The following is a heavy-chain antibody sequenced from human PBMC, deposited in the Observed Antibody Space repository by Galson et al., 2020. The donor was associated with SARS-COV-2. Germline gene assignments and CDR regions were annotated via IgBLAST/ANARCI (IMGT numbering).Heavy chain of an antibody. J-gene: IGHJ4*02. CDR3: VTQARFSSGWYRYDY. CDR1: GYSFTSNW. D-gene: IGHD6-19*01. V-gene: IGHV5-51*01. CDR2: IYPDDSDN. Sequence: GESLKISCKGSGYSFTSNWIGWVRQMPGQGLEWMGSIYPDDSDNRYSPSFQGQVTMSADKSIRTAYLQWSSLQASDSAMYYCVTQARFSSGWYRYDYWGQGTLVTVSS.